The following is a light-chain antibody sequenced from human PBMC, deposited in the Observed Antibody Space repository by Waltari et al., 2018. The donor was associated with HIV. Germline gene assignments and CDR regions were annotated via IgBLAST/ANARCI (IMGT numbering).Light chain of an antibody. CDR3: CSYAGSYGVV. V-gene: IGLV2-11*01. Sequence: QSALTQPRPVSGSPGQSVTISCTGTSSDVGGYNYVSWYQQHPGKAPKLMIYDVSKRPSGVPDRFSGSKSGNTASLTSSGLQAEDEADYYCCSYAGSYGVVFGGGTKLTVL. CDR1: SSDVGGYNY. CDR2: DVS. J-gene: IGLJ2*01.